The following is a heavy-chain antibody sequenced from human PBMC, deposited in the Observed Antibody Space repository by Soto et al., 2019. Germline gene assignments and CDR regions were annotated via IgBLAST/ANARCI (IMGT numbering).Heavy chain of an antibody. Sequence: ESLSLSCPFSGVSVCSGSYYGSWIRQPPGKGLEWIGYIYYSGSTNYNPSLKSRVTVSVDTSKKQFSLKLSSVTAADTAVYYCARDRGGWFDPWGQGTLVTVYS. CDR2: IYYSGST. CDR3: ARDRGGWFDP. D-gene: IGHD3-16*01. J-gene: IGHJ5*02. V-gene: IGHV4-61*01. CDR1: GVSVCSGSYY.